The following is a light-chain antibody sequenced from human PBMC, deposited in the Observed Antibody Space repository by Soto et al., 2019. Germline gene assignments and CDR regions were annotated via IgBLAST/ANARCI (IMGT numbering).Light chain of an antibody. CDR1: SSDVGAYNL. CDR2: DVT. V-gene: IGLV2-14*03. J-gene: IGLJ2*01. CDR3: NSYTSSSTQV. Sequence: QSVLTQPASVSGSPGQSITISCTGTSSDVGAYNLVSWYQQHPGKAPKLMIYDVTNRPSGVSNRFSGSKSGNTASLTISGLQAEDEADYYCNSYTSSSTQVFGGGTQLTVL.